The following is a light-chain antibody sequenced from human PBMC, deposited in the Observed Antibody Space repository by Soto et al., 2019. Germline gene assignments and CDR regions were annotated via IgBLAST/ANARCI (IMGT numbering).Light chain of an antibody. CDR2: AVS. CDR1: QSIPSGY. Sequence: EIVLTQSPGTLSLSPGERATLSCRASQSIPSGYLAWYPLKPGQAPRLIIFAVSTRATGIPDRVSRSGSGRDLLLNISRLEPEDFAVYYWHQYGSSQWTFGQGNKVELK. V-gene: IGKV3-20*01. CDR3: HQYGSSQWT. J-gene: IGKJ1*01.